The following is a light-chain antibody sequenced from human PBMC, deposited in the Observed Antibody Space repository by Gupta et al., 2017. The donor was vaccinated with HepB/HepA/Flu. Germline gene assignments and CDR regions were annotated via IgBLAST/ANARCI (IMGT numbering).Light chain of an antibody. Sequence: DVQITQSPSSLSAPVGDRVTITCRASQSISSYLNWYQQKPGKAPKLLIYAASSLHSGVPSRVSGRGSGTDFTLTISGLQPEVFATYYCQQSYSTPYTFGQGTKLEIK. CDR3: QQSYSTPYT. V-gene: IGKV1-39*01. CDR2: AAS. J-gene: IGKJ2*01. CDR1: QSISSY.